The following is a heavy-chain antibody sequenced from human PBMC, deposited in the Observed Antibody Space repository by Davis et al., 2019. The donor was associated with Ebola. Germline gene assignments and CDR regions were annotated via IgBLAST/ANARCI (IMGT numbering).Heavy chain of an antibody. CDR1: GGSFSGYY. J-gene: IGHJ4*02. CDR2: LNHSGST. D-gene: IGHD1-26*01. Sequence: MPSETLSLTCAVYGGSFSGYYWSWIRQLPGKGLEWIGELNHSGSTYYNPSLKSRVTISVDTSKNQFSLKLSSVTAADTAVYYCASLPIVGATDWGQGTLVTVSS. CDR3: ASLPIVGATD. V-gene: IGHV4-34*01.